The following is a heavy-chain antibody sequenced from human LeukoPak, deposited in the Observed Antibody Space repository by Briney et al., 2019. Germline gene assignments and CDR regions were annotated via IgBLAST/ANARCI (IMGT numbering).Heavy chain of an antibody. CDR1: GFTFSNAW. D-gene: IGHD3-10*01. Sequence: GGSLRLSCAASGFTFSNAWMSWVRQAPGKGLEWVGRIESKTDGGTTDYAAPVKGRFTISRDDSKNTLYLQMNSLKTEDTAVYYCTSKPMDYYGSGSLDYWGQGTLVTVSS. CDR2: IESKTDGGTT. V-gene: IGHV3-15*04. CDR3: TSKPMDYYGSGSLDY. J-gene: IGHJ4*02.